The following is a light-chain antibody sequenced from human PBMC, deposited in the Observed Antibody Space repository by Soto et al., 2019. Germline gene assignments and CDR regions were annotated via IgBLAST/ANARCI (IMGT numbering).Light chain of an antibody. Sequence: DIVMTQSPDSLAVSLGERATINCKSSQSVLYSPNNKNYLAWYQQKPEHPPNLLIYWASTRESGVPDRFSGSGSGTDFTLTISSLRAEDVAVYYCQQYYSTPYTFGQGTKLEI. CDR3: QQYYSTPYT. CDR1: QSVLYSPNNKNY. V-gene: IGKV4-1*01. J-gene: IGKJ2*01. CDR2: WAS.